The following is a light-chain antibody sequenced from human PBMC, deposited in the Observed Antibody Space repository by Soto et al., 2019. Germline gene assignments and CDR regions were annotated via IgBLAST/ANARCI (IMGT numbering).Light chain of an antibody. CDR2: EVS. J-gene: IGLJ1*01. Sequence: QPVLTQPASVSGSPGQSITISCTGTSSDVGDYNYVSWYQQHPGKAPKLVIYEVSNRPSGISNRFTGSKSGNTASLTISGLQADDEADYYCSSYTSSSTLVFGTGTKLTVL. CDR1: SSDVGDYNY. V-gene: IGLV2-14*01. CDR3: SSYTSSSTLV.